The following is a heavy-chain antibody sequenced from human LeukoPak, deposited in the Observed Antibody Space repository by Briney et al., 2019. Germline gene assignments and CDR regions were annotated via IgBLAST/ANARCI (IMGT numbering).Heavy chain of an antibody. Sequence: GGSLRLSCAASGFTVSSDFMGWVRQPPGKGLEWVSIIHSGGDTHYADSVKGRFTISRDNSKNTLYLQMNSLRAEDTAVYYCAKDSRYYDFWSGYSPDYWGQGTLVTVSS. CDR1: GFTVSSDF. D-gene: IGHD3-3*01. J-gene: IGHJ4*02. V-gene: IGHV3-53*01. CDR3: AKDSRYYDFWSGYSPDY. CDR2: IHSGGDT.